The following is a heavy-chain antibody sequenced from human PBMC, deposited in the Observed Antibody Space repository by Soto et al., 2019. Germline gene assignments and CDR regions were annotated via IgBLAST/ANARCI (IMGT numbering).Heavy chain of an antibody. CDR3: AIAYGGNCFDY. D-gene: IGHD2-15*01. J-gene: IGHJ4*02. V-gene: IGHV4-61*01. CDR2: IYYSGST. CDR1: GGSVSIGNYY. Sequence: SETLYLTCTVSGGSVSIGNYYWCWTRQPPGKGLEWIGYIYYSGSTNYNPSLKSRVTISVDTSKNQFSLKLSSVTAADTAVYYCAIAYGGNCFDYWGQGNLVTVS.